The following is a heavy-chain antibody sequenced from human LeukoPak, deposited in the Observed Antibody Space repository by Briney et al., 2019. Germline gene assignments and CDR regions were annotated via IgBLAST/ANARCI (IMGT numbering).Heavy chain of an antibody. J-gene: IGHJ4*02. Sequence: GGSLRLSCAASGFTFTNYWMSWVRQAPGKGPEWVANIKHDESKTYYDDSVKGRFTISRDNAKTSLFLQMNSLRAEDTAVYYCARDASLYCAGDTCYWAFDHWGQGTLVTVSS. V-gene: IGHV3-7*01. CDR1: GFTFTNYW. CDR3: ARDASLYCAGDTCYWAFDH. CDR2: IKHDESKT. D-gene: IGHD2-21*02.